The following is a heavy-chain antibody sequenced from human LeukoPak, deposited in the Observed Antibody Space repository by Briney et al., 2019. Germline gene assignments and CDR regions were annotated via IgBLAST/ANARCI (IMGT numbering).Heavy chain of an antibody. CDR2: IYYSGST. Sequence: PSETLSLTCTVSGGSISSSSYYWGWIRQPPGKGLEWIGSIYYSGSTYYNPSLKSRVTISVDTSKNQFSLKLSSVTAADTAVYYCASEPLPRITIFGVVTYFDYWGQGTLVTVSS. CDR3: ASEPLPRITIFGVVTYFDY. J-gene: IGHJ4*02. V-gene: IGHV4-39*07. D-gene: IGHD3-3*01. CDR1: GGSISSSSYY.